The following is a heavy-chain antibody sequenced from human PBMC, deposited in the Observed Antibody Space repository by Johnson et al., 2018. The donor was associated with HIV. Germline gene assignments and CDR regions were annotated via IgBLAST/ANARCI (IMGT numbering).Heavy chain of an antibody. CDR1: GFTFSDHY. D-gene: IGHD6-6*01. CDR3: ASLSSSGAFDI. J-gene: IGHJ3*02. CDR2: IYSGGST. V-gene: IGHV3-66*01. Sequence: VQLVESGGGLVKPGGSLRLSCAASGFTFSDHYMSWIRQAPGKGLEWVSVIYSGGSTYYADSVKGRFTISRDNSKNTLYLQMNSLRAEDTAVYYCASLSSSGAFDIWGQGTMVTVSS.